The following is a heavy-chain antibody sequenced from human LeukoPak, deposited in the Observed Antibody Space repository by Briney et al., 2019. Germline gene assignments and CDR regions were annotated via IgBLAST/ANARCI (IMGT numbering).Heavy chain of an antibody. CDR1: GYTFTCYY. CDR3: AREHGIGLPFDNWFDP. V-gene: IGHV1-2*02. CDR2: INPNSGGT. Sequence: GASVKVSGKASGYTFTCYYMHWVRQAPGQGGEGRGWINPNSGGTNYAQKFQGRLPMPRDTSISTAYMELSRLRSDDTAVYYCAREHGIGLPFDNWFDPWGQGTLVTVSS. D-gene: IGHD3-16*01. J-gene: IGHJ5*02.